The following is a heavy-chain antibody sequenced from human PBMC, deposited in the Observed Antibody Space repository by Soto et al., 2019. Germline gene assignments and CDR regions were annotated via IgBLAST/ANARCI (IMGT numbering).Heavy chain of an antibody. V-gene: IGHV3-23*01. Sequence: EVPLLESGGGLVQPGGSLRLSCAASGFSFSSYAMVWVHQAPGKGLEWVSVISARGGSSYFADSVKGRFTISRDNSKNVLSLEMNSLRAEDTAIYFCAKGSIEYSASVDNWGQGTLVLVSS. CDR3: AKGSIEYSASVDN. CDR1: GFSFSSYA. D-gene: IGHD5-12*01. J-gene: IGHJ4*02. CDR2: ISARGGSS.